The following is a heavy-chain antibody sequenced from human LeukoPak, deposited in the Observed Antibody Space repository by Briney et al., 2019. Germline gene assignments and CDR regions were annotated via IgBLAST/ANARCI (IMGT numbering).Heavy chain of an antibody. CDR3: ARDSIAVAGGGYFDY. CDR2: IYYSGST. V-gene: IGHV4-39*07. D-gene: IGHD6-19*01. CDR1: GGSISSSSYY. Sequence: SETLSLTCTVSGGSISSSSYYWGWIRQPPGKGLEWIGSIYYSGSTYYNPSLKSRVTISVDTSKNQFSLKLSSVTAADTAVYYCARDSIAVAGGGYFDYWGQGTLVTASS. J-gene: IGHJ4*02.